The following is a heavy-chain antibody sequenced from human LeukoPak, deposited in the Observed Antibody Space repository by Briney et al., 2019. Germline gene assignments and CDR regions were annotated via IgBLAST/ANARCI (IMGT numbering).Heavy chain of an antibody. V-gene: IGHV3-11*04. J-gene: IGHJ4*02. Sequence: LSLTCTVSGYSISSGYYWGWIRQPPGKGLEWISYICSTCSTIYYSASVRGRFTISRDNAMDVLYLQMNSLRVEDTAVYYCARGPGYGHFFDYWGQGTLVTVSS. CDR1: GYSISSGYY. CDR3: ARGPGYGHFFDY. D-gene: IGHD4-17*01. CDR2: ICSTCSTI.